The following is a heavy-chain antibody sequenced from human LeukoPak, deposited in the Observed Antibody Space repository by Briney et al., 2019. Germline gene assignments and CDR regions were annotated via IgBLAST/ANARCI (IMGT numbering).Heavy chain of an antibody. V-gene: IGHV4-34*01. D-gene: IGHD3-10*01. J-gene: IGHJ5*02. CDR2: INHSGST. Sequence: PSETLSLTCAVYGGSFSGYYWSWIRQPPGKGLEWIGEINHSGSTNYNPSLKSRVTISVDTSKNQFSLKLSSVTAADTAVYYCARGTLLLWFGESKQLIWFDPWGQGTLVTVSS. CDR3: ARGTLLLWFGESKQLIWFDP. CDR1: GGSFSGYY.